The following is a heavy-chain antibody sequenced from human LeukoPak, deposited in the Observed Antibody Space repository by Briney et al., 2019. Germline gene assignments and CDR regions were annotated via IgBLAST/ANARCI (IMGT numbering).Heavy chain of an antibody. D-gene: IGHD1-20*01. CDR2: IYYSGST. Sequence: SETLSLTCTVSGGSISSYYWSWIRQPPGKGLEWIGYIYYSGSTNYNPSLKSRVTISVDTSKNQFSLKLSSVTAADTAVYYCARIGLTGTAIFDYWGQGTLVTVSS. CDR1: GGSISSYY. J-gene: IGHJ4*02. CDR3: ARIGLTGTAIFDY. V-gene: IGHV4-59*01.